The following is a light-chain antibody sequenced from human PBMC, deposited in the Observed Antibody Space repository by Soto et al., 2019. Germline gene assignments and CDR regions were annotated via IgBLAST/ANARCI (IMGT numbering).Light chain of an antibody. CDR1: QSVSSNY. CDR2: GAS. CDR3: TQHGSSPLT. J-gene: IGKJ1*01. V-gene: IGKV3-20*01. Sequence: EIVLTQSPGTLSLSPGERATLSCSASQSVSSNYLAWYQHKPCQAPRPLIYGASSRATGIPDRVSGSGAGTDFTLTIRRLESDDFAVYYCTQHGSSPLTFGKGTKVDIK.